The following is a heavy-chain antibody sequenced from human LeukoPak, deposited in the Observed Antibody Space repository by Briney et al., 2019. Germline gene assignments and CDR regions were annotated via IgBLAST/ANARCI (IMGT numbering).Heavy chain of an antibody. D-gene: IGHD3-10*01. CDR1: GGSMSSYY. CDR2: IYYSAST. CDR3: ATTRVRGVIRNLGLDV. Sequence: SETLSLTCTVSGGSMSSYYWSWIRQPPGKGLDWIGYIYYSASTNYNPSLKSRVTISVDTSKNQVSLKLSSVTAADTAVYYCATTRVRGVIRNLGLDVWGQGTTVTVSS. J-gene: IGHJ6*02. V-gene: IGHV4-59*01.